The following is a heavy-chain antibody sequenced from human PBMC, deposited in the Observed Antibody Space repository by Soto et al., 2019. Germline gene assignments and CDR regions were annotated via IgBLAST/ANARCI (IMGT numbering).Heavy chain of an antibody. CDR1: GFTFSSYS. Sequence: PGGSLRLSCAASGFTFSSYSMNWVRQAPGKGLEWVSSFSISSSYIYYADSVKGRFTISRDNAKNSLFLQLNSLRAEDTALYYCVCDDNRRYWGQGTLVTVSS. CDR3: VCDDNRRY. CDR2: FSISSSYI. J-gene: IGHJ4*02. V-gene: IGHV3-21*01. D-gene: IGHD1-1*01.